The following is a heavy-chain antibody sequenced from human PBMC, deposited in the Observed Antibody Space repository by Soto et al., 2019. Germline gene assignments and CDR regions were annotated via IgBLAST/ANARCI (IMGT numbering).Heavy chain of an antibody. Sequence: ASVKVSCKASGYTFTSYDINWVRQATGQGLEWMGWMNPNSGNTGYAQKFQGRVTMTRNTSISTAYMELSSLRSEDTAVYYCASSPSSQDYIWGSYPYYYMDVWAKGPRSPSP. D-gene: IGHD3-16*02. V-gene: IGHV1-8*01. CDR1: GYTFTSYD. CDR2: MNPNSGNT. CDR3: ASSPSSQDYIWGSYPYYYMDV. J-gene: IGHJ6*03.